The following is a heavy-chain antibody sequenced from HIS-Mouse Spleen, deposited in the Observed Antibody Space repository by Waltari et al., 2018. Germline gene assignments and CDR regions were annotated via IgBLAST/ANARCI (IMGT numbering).Heavy chain of an antibody. CDR2: IYYSGST. CDR3: AREIPYSRSWYDWYFDL. J-gene: IGHJ2*01. Sequence: QLQLQESGPGLAKPSATLSLTCPVPGGSISSSTSYSGWIRQPPGKGLGWIGSIYYSGSTYYNPSLKSRVTISVDTSKNQFSRKLSSGTAADTAVYYCAREIPYSRSWYDWYFDLWGRGTLVTVSS. D-gene: IGHD6-13*01. CDR1: GGSISSSTSY. V-gene: IGHV4-39*07.